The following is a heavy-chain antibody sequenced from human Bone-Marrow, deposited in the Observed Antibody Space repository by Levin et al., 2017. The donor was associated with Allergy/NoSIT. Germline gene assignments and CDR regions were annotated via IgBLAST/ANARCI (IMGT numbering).Heavy chain of an antibody. CDR2: IYYSGST. J-gene: IGHJ6*02. V-gene: IGHV4-61*01. CDR3: ATQYQLLSPYYYYGMDV. CDR1: GASVSSDSYY. Sequence: SCTVSGASVSSDSYYWSWIRQPPGKGLEWIGYIYYSGSTNYNLSLKSRVTISLDTSKNQFSLKLSSVTAADTAVYYCATQYQLLSPYYYYGMDVWGQGTTVTVSS. D-gene: IGHD2-2*01.